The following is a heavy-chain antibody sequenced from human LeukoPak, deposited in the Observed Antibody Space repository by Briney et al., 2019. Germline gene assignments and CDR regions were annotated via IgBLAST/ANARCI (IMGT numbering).Heavy chain of an antibody. V-gene: IGHV3-23*01. CDR1: GFTFSSYA. CDR3: AKKVDIVATSPFDY. J-gene: IGHJ4*02. CDR2: ISGSGDNT. Sequence: GGSLRLSCAASGFTFSSYAMSWVRQAPGKGLEWVSGISGSGDNTYYADSVKGRFTISRDNSKNTLYLQMNSLRAEDTAVYYCAKKVDIVATSPFDYWGQGTLVTVSS. D-gene: IGHD5-12*01.